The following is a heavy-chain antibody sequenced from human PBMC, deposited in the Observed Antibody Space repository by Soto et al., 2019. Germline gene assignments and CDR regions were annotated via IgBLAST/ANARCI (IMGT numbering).Heavy chain of an antibody. Sequence: SATPSLTRTVPGGPIHSYYRGWIPQPPGKGLEWIGYIYYSGSTNYNPSLKSRVTISVDTSKNQFSLKLSSVTAADTAVYYCARRPYYYGSGSYYNYYYYYYGMDVWGQGTTVTVSS. D-gene: IGHD3-10*01. V-gene: IGHV4-59*08. CDR2: IYYSGST. J-gene: IGHJ6*02. CDR1: GGPIHSYY. CDR3: ARRPYYYGSGSYYNYYYYYYGMDV.